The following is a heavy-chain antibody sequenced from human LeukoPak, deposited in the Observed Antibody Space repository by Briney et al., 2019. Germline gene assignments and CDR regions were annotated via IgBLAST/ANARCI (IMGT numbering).Heavy chain of an antibody. D-gene: IGHD3-9*01. J-gene: IGHJ1*01. Sequence: PSETLSLTCTVSGGSISSSSYYWGWIRQPPGKGLEWIGSIYYSGSTYYNPSLKSRVTISVDTSKNQFSLKLSSVTAADTAVYYCARHGIVEYYDILTGYRTGAEYFQHWGQGTLVTVSS. CDR1: GGSISSSSYY. CDR3: ARHGIVEYYDILTGYRTGAEYFQH. V-gene: IGHV4-39*01. CDR2: IYYSGST.